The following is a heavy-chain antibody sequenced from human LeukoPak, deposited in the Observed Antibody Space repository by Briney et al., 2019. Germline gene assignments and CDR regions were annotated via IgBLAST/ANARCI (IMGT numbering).Heavy chain of an antibody. D-gene: IGHD1-14*01. Sequence: PGGSLRLSCAASGFTFSSYAMHWVRQAPGKGLEWVAVISYDGSNKYYADSVKGRFTISRDNSKNTLHLQMNSLRVEDTAVYYCAQQGYKTSFAVTHWGQGTLVTVSS. CDR3: AQQGYKTSFAVTH. V-gene: IGHV3-30*04. CDR1: GFTFSSYA. J-gene: IGHJ4*02. CDR2: ISYDGSNK.